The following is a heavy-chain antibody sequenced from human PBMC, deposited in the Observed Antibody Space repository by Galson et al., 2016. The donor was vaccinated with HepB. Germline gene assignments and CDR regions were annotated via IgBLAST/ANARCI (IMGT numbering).Heavy chain of an antibody. CDR3: VHIVHSGSYYYFAY. CDR2: IYWDGDE. V-gene: IGHV2-5*02. D-gene: IGHD1-26*01. J-gene: IGHJ4*02. CDR1: GFSLSTTGVG. Sequence: PALVKPTQTLTLTCIFSGFSLSTTGVGVGWMRQPPGKTLEWLAHIYWDGDEHYSPSLKSRLTTTKDTSKNRVVLTMTNMDPVDTATYYCVHIVHSGSYYYFAYWGQGTLVTVSS.